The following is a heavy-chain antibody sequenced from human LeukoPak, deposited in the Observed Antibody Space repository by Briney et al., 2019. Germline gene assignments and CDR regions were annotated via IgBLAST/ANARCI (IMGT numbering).Heavy chain of an antibody. V-gene: IGHV4-59*08. CDR1: GGSIRSYY. CDR2: IYYSGST. D-gene: IGHD5-18*01. CDR3: ARQGYSYGKSDYGIDV. Sequence: SETLALTCTVSGGSIRSYYWSWIRQPPGKGLEWIGYIYYSGSTNYNPSLKSRLTMSVDTSNNQFSLRLNSVTAADTAVYYCARQGYSYGKSDYGIDVWGQGTTVTVSS. J-gene: IGHJ6*02.